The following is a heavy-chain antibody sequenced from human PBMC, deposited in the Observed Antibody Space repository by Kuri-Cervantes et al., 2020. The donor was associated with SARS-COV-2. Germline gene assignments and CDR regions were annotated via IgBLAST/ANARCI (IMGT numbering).Heavy chain of an antibody. CDR2: IKQDGSEK. J-gene: IGHJ5*02. CDR1: GVTFSSYW. V-gene: IGHV3-7*01. D-gene: IGHD7-27*01. Sequence: GGSLRLSSAAAGVTFSSYWMSWVRQAPGKGLEWVANIKQDGSEKYYVDSVKGRFTISRDNAKNSLYLQMNSLRAEETAVYYCARDRELGTRGTNWFDPWGQGTLVTVSS. CDR3: ARDRELGTRGTNWFDP.